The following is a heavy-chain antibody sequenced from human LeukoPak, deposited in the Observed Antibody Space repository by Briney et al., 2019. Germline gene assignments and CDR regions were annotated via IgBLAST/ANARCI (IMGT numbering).Heavy chain of an antibody. CDR3: AREWRAVAGEDAFDI. D-gene: IGHD6-19*01. J-gene: IGHJ3*02. CDR2: ISAYNGNT. V-gene: IGHV1-18*01. CDR1: GYTFTVYS. Sequence: ASVKVSCKASGYTFTVYSINWLRQAPGQGLEWMGWISAYNGNTNYAQKLQGRVTMTTDTSTSTAYMELRSLRSDDTAVYYCAREWRAVAGEDAFDIWGQGTMVTVSS.